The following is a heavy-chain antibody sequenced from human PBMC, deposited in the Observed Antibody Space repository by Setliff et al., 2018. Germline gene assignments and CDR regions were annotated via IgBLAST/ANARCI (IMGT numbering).Heavy chain of an antibody. D-gene: IGHD4-17*01. V-gene: IGHV3-7*01. CDR2: IKKDGSIK. CDR1: GFTFRSYW. CDR3: SRDLQGSGDYVVDY. Sequence: PGGSLRLSCAASGFTFRSYWMSWVHQAPGKGLEWVANIKKDGSIKYYLDSVRGRFTISRDNAENSLTLQMNSLRVEDTAVYYCSRDLQGSGDYVVDYWGQGTLVTVSS. J-gene: IGHJ4*02.